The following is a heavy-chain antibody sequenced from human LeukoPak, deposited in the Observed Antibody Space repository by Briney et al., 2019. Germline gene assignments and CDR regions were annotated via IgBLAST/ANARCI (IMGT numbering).Heavy chain of an antibody. CDR1: KFNLNSYG. V-gene: IGHV3-23*01. J-gene: IGHJ3*02. CDR3: AKDPNGDYIGTFDI. D-gene: IGHD4-17*01. CDR2: ISGSGGST. Sequence: GGSLRLSCTTSKFNLNSYGMTWVRQAPGKGLEWVSSISGSGGSTQYAASVQGRFTISRDNSKNTLYLQMNGLRAEDTAVYYCAKDPNGDYIGTFDIWGQGTMVPVSS.